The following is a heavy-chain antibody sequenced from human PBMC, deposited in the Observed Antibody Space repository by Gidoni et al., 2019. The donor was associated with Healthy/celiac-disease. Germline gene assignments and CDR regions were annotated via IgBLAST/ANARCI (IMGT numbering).Heavy chain of an antibody. D-gene: IGHD2-2*02. V-gene: IGHV4-4*02. CDR1: GGPISSSNW. CDR3: ARDTCSSTSCYIPTSEGYYGMDV. CDR2: IYHSGST. J-gene: IGHJ6*02. Sequence: QVQLQESGPGLVKPSGTLSLTCAVSGGPISSSNWWSWVRQPPGKGLEWIGEIYHSGSTNYNPSLKSRVTISVDKSKNQFSLKLSSVTAADTAVYYCARDTCSSTSCYIPTSEGYYGMDVWGQGTTVTVSS.